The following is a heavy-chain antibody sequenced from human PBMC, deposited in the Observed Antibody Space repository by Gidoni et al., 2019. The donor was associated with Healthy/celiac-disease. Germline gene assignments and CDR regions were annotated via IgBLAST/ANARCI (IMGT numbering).Heavy chain of an antibody. D-gene: IGHD6-13*01. J-gene: IGHJ4*02. V-gene: IGHV3-7*01. CDR2: IKQDGSEK. Sequence: EVQLVESGGGLVQPGGSLRLSCAASGFTFRIYWMSWVRQAPGKGLEWVANIKQDGSEKYYVDSVKGRFTISRDNAKNSLYLQMNSLRAEDTAVYYCARDPMYSIAAATTPMYWGQGTLVTVSS. CDR3: ARDPMYSIAAATTPMY. CDR1: GFTFRIYW.